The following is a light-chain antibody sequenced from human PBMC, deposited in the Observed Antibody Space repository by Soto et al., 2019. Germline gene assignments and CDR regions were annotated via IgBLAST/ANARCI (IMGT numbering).Light chain of an antibody. Sequence: EIVMSQSPNYLPVTPGAPASISCRSSQSLLHSNGYNYLDWYLQKPGQSPQLLIFGASSRATGIADKFSGSGSGTDFTLTSSRLEPADLALYYCQHYGAALITFGQGTRLEIK. CDR1: QSLLHSNGYNY. CDR3: QHYGAALIT. J-gene: IGKJ5*01. V-gene: IGKV2-28*01. CDR2: GAS.